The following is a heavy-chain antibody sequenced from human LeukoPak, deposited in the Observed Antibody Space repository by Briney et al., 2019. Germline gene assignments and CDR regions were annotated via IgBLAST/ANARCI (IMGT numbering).Heavy chain of an antibody. J-gene: IGHJ6*03. D-gene: IGHD5-18*01. CDR2: INPNSGGT. CDR1: GYTFTGYY. CDR3: ARAGEYSYGPDQLRYYYYMDG. Sequence: GASVKVSCKASGYTFTGYYMHWVRQAPGQGLEWMGWINPNSGGTNYAQKFQGRVTMTRDTSISTAYMELSRLRSDDTAVYYCARAGEYSYGPDQLRYYYYMDGWGKGTTVTVSS. V-gene: IGHV1-2*02.